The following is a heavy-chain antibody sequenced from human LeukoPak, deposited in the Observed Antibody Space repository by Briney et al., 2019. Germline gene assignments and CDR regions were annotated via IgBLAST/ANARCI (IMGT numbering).Heavy chain of an antibody. V-gene: IGHV1-2*02. CDR2: INPNSGGT. J-gene: IGHJ4*02. D-gene: IGHD5-18*01. CDR3: ARGQGYSYGYPPDY. CDR1: GYTFTGYY. Sequence: ASVKVSCKASGYTFTGYYMHWVRQAPGQGLEWMGWINPNSGGTNYAQKFQGRVTMTRDTSISTAYMELSRLRSDDTAVYYCARGQGYSYGYPPDYWGQGTLVTVSS.